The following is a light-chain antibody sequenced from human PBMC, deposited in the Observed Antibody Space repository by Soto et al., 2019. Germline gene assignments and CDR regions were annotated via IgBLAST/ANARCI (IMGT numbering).Light chain of an antibody. CDR2: KAS. V-gene: IGKV1-5*03. CDR3: QQYSSYWT. Sequence: DIQMTQSPSSLSASVEDRVIITCRASQSISNHLNWYQQKPGKAPKLLIYKASNLESGVPSRFSAPGSGTEFTLSISSLQPEEFATYDCQQYSSYWTGGQGTKVEIK. J-gene: IGKJ1*01. CDR1: QSISNH.